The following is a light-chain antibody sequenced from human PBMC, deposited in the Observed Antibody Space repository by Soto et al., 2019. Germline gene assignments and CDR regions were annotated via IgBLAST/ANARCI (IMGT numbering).Light chain of an antibody. CDR2: GAS. CDR3: QQYNNCPPLT. CDR1: QSVSSN. J-gene: IGKJ4*01. Sequence: EMVMTQSPATLSVSPGERATLSGRASQSVSSNLAWYQQKPGQAPRLLIYGASTRATGIPARFSGSGSGTEFTLTISSLQPEDFAVYYCQQYNNCPPLTFGGGTKVEIK. V-gene: IGKV3-15*01.